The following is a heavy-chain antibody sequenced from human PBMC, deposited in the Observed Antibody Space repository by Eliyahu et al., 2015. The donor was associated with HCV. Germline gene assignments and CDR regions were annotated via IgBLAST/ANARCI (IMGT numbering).Heavy chain of an antibody. CDR3: TTAGGIVVVVAATGDDY. CDR1: GFTFSNAW. V-gene: IGHV3-15*01. Sequence: EVQLVESGGGLVKPGGSLRLSCAASGFTFSNAWMSWVRQAPGKGLEGVCRIKSKTDGGTTDYAAPVKGRFTISRDDSKNTLYLQMNSLKTEDTAVYYCTTAGGIVVVVAATGDDYWGQGTLVTVSS. D-gene: IGHD2-15*01. CDR2: IKSKTDGGTT. J-gene: IGHJ4*02.